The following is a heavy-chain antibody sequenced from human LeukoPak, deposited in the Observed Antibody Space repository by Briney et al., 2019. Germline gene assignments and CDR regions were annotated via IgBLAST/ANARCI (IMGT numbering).Heavy chain of an antibody. CDR3: ARRGEGDY. CDR2: INHSGST. V-gene: IGHV4-34*01. Sequence: SEALSLTCAVYGGSFTTYYWSWIRQPPGKGLEWIGEINHSGSTNYNPSLKSRVTISVDTSKNQFSLKLSSVTAADTAVYYCARRGEGDYWGQGTLVTVSS. D-gene: IGHD7-27*01. J-gene: IGHJ4*02. CDR1: GGSFTTYY.